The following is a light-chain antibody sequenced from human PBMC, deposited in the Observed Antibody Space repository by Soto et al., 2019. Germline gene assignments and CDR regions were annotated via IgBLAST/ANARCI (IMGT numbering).Light chain of an antibody. J-gene: IGLJ3*02. CDR2: EVS. CDR1: RSDVGGYKY. V-gene: IGLV2-14*01. Sequence: QSVLTQPASVSGSPGQSITISCTGTRSDVGGYKYVSWYQQYPGKAPKLLIYEVSNRPSGVSNRFSGSKSGNTASLTISGLQAEDEAEYYCSSYTSRNNRVFGGGTKVTVL. CDR3: SSYTSRNNRV.